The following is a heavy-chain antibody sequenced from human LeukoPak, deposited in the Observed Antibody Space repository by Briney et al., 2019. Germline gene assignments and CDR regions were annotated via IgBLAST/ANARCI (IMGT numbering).Heavy chain of an antibody. J-gene: IGHJ4*02. CDR3: AKGTGEYASGPDY. CDR2: ISGSGGST. CDR1: GFTFSSCA. D-gene: IGHD6-19*01. V-gene: IGHV3-23*01. Sequence: PGGSLRLSCAASGFTFSSCAMNCVRQAPGKGLEWVSSISGSGGSTYYADSVKGRFTISRANSKNTLYLQMNGLRAEDTAIYYCAKGTGEYASGPDYRGQGTLVTVSS.